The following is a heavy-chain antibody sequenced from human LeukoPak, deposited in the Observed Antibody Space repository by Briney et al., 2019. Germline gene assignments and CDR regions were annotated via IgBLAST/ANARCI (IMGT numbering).Heavy chain of an antibody. CDR3: ASYYYGSGSSFDY. Sequence: VASVKVSCKASGGTFSSYAISWVRQAPGQGLERMGGIIPIFGTANYAQKFQGRVTITTDESTSTAYMELSSLRSEDTAVYYCASYYYGSGSSFDYWGQGTLVTVSS. CDR2: IIPIFGTA. V-gene: IGHV1-69*05. J-gene: IGHJ4*02. CDR1: GGTFSSYA. D-gene: IGHD3-10*01.